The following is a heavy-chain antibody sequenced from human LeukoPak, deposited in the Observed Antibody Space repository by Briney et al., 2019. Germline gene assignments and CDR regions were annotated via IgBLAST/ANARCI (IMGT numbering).Heavy chain of an antibody. J-gene: IGHJ2*01. Sequence: GGSLRLSCAASGFTVSDSFMTWVRQAPGKGLEWVSVIYVAGSTYYADSVKGRFTVSRDNSKNTLYLQMNSLRAEDTAIYYCAKDRTVGASYWYFDLWGRGTLVTVSS. D-gene: IGHD1-26*01. V-gene: IGHV3-53*01. CDR3: AKDRTVGASYWYFDL. CDR1: GFTVSDSF. CDR2: IYVAGST.